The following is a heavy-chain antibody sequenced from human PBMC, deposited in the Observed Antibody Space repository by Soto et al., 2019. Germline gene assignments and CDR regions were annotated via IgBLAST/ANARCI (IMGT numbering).Heavy chain of an antibody. D-gene: IGHD6-6*01. CDR1: GYTFTSYG. CDR3: AREYSSSSGIYYYYYGMDV. J-gene: IGHJ6*02. CDR2: ISAYNGNT. V-gene: IGHV1-18*01. Sequence: QVQLVQSGAEVKKPGASVKVSCKASGYTFTSYGISWVRQAPGQGLEWMGWISAYNGNTNYAQKLQGRVTMTTDTSTSTAYMELRSVRSDDTAVYYCAREYSSSSGIYYYYYGMDVWGQGTTVTVSS.